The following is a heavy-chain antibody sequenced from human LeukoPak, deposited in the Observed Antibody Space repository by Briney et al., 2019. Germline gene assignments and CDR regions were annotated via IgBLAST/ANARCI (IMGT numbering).Heavy chain of an antibody. D-gene: IGHD3-16*01. CDR3: ARTSTFRSFWFDP. V-gene: IGHV3-53*01. Sequence: PGGSLRLSCAASGLTVSSNYMSWVRQAPGKGLEWVSVIYSGGSTYYADSMKGRFTISRDKSKNTLNLQMNSLRAEDTAVYYCARTSTFRSFWFDPWGQGTLVTVSS. CDR2: IYSGGST. J-gene: IGHJ5*02. CDR1: GLTVSSNY.